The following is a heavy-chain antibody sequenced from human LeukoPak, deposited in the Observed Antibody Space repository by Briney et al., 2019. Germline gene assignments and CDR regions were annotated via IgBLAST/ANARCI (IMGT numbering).Heavy chain of an antibody. D-gene: IGHD5-18*01. CDR3: ARAGDTAKYYFDY. J-gene: IGHJ4*02. Sequence: GGSLRLSCAASGFTFSSYWMSWVRQAPGKGLEGVANIKQDGSEKYYVDSVKGRFTISRDNAKNSLYLQMNSMRAEDTAVYYCARAGDTAKYYFDYWGQGTLVTVSS. CDR1: GFTFSSYW. V-gene: IGHV3-7*03. CDR2: IKQDGSEK.